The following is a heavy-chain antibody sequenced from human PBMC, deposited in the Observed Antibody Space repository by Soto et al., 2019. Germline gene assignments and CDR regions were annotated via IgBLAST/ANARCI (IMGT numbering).Heavy chain of an antibody. CDR1: GYTFTSYG. V-gene: IGHV1-18*01. CDR3: ARDKRRYSSSWRWFDP. J-gene: IGHJ5*02. Sequence: ASVKVSCKASGYTFTSYGISWVRQAPGQGLEWMGWISAYNGNTNYAQKLQGRVTMTTDTSTSTAYMELRSLRSDDTAVYYCARDKRRYSSSWRWFDPWGQGTLVTVSS. CDR2: ISAYNGNT. D-gene: IGHD6-13*01.